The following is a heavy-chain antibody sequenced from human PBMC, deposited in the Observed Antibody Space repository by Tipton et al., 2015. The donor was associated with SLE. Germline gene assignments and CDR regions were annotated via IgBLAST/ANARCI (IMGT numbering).Heavy chain of an antibody. J-gene: IGHJ6*02. CDR3: AGEGIAVAGSHYYYGMDV. V-gene: IGHV3-33*08. D-gene: IGHD6-19*01. CDR1: GFNFSSYG. Sequence: SLRLSCAASGFNFSSYGMHWVRQAPGKGLEWVAFIRYDETKEYYADSVKGRFTISRDNSKNTLYLQINSLRAEDTAVYYCAGEGIAVAGSHYYYGMDVWGQGTTVTVSS. CDR2: IRYDETKE.